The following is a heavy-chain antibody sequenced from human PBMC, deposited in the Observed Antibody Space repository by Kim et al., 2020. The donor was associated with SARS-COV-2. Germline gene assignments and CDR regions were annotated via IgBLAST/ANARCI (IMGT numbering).Heavy chain of an antibody. Sequence: SVKVSCKASGFTFTSSAMQWVRQARGQRLEWIGWIVVGSGNTNYAQKFQERVTITRDMSTSTAYMELSSLRSEDTAVYYCAAVKTGTTYGRNHNWFDPWGQGTLVTVSS. D-gene: IGHD1-1*01. CDR3: AAVKTGTTYGRNHNWFDP. J-gene: IGHJ5*02. CDR1: GFTFTSSA. CDR2: IVVGSGNT. V-gene: IGHV1-58*02.